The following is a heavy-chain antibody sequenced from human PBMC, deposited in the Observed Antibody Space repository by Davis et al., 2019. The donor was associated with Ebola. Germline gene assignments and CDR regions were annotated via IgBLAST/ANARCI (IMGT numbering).Heavy chain of an antibody. CDR2: IRYDGSNK. J-gene: IGHJ4*02. Sequence: GESLKISCAASGFTFSSYCMHLVRQAPGKGLELVAFIRYDGSNKYYADSVKGRFTISRDNSKNTLYLQMNSLRAEDTAVYYCAKDLVAGTFSPSYWGQGTLVTVSS. V-gene: IGHV3-30*02. CDR1: GFTFSSYC. CDR3: AKDLVAGTFSPSY. D-gene: IGHD6-19*01.